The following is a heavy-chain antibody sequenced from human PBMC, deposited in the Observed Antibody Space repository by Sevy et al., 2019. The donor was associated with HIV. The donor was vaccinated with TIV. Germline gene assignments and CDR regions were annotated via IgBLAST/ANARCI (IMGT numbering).Heavy chain of an antibody. J-gene: IGHJ6*02. CDR1: GDSVSSNSAA. D-gene: IGHD6-19*01. Sequence: KQSQTLSFTCAISGDSVSSNSAAWNWIRQSPSRGLEWLGRTYYRSKWYNDYAVSVKSRITINPDTSKNQFSLQLNSVTPEDTAVYYCARGVAVAGPRRYYYYGMDVWGQGTTVTVSS. CDR2: TYYRSKWYN. V-gene: IGHV6-1*01. CDR3: ARGVAVAGPRRYYYYGMDV.